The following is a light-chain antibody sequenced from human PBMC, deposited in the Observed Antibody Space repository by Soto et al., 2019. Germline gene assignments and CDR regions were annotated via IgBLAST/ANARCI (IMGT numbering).Light chain of an antibody. CDR3: KKYNSYSWT. CDR2: DAY. V-gene: IGKV1-5*01. J-gene: IGKJ1*01. Sequence: DMPMSQSPYTLAASVGDRATSPVRASQSISSWLAWYQQKPGKDHKLLIYDAYSLESGVPSRFSGSGSGTEFTLTIRSMQPDDFATYYCKKYNSYSWTVGQGNKV. CDR1: QSISSW.